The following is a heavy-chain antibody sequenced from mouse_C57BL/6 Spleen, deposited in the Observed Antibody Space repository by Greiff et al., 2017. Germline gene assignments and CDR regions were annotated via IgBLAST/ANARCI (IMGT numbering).Heavy chain of an antibody. CDR2: ISDGGSYT. Sequence: EVKVVESGGGLVKPGGSLKLSCAASGFTFSSYAMSWVRQTPEKRLEWVATISDGGSYTYYPDNVKGRFTISRDNAKNNLYLQMSHLKSEDTAMYYCARVTTVVYWYFDVWGTGTTVTVSS. V-gene: IGHV5-4*03. CDR1: GFTFSSYA. CDR3: ARVTTVVYWYFDV. J-gene: IGHJ1*03. D-gene: IGHD1-1*01.